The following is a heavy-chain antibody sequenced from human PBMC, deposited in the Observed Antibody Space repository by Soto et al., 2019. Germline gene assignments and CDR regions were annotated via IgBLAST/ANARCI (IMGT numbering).Heavy chain of an antibody. V-gene: IGHV3-30*18. CDR2: ISYDGSNK. Sequence: QVQLVESGGGVVQPGRSLRLSCAASGFTFSSYGMHWVRQAPGKGLEWVAVISYDGSNKYYADSVKGRFTISRDNSKNTLYQQMNSLRAEDTAVYYCAKDSLWFGELFDSFFDYWGQGTLVTVSS. CDR3: AKDSLWFGELFDSFFDY. D-gene: IGHD3-10*01. J-gene: IGHJ4*02. CDR1: GFTFSSYG.